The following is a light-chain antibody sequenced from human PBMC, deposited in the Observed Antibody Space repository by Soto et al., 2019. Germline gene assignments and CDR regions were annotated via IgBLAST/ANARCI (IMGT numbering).Light chain of an antibody. CDR1: SSDVGSYNL. V-gene: IGLV2-23*02. J-gene: IGLJ1*01. Sequence: QSVLTQPASVSGSPGQSITISCTGTSSDVGSYNLVSWYQQHPGKAPKLMIYEVSKRPSGVSNRFSGSKSGNTASLTISGLQAEDEADYYCCSYAGSRVFGPGTKLTVL. CDR2: EVS. CDR3: CSYAGSRV.